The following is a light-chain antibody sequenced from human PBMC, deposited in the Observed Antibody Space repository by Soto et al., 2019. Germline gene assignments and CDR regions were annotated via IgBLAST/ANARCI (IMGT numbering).Light chain of an antibody. V-gene: IGLV2-8*01. J-gene: IGLJ2*01. Sequence: QSVLTQPPSASGSPGQSVTISCTGMSSDVGGYNYVSWYQQHPGKAPKLMIYEVTKRPSGVPDRFSGSKSGNTASLTVSGLQAEVEADYYCSSYAGSNSVLFGGGTKLTVL. CDR1: SSDVGGYNY. CDR3: SSYAGSNSVL. CDR2: EVT.